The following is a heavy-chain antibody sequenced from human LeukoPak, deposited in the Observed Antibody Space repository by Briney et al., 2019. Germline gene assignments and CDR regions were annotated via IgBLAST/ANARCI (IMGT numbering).Heavy chain of an antibody. J-gene: IGHJ4*02. CDR2: ISYSGST. Sequence: SETLSLTCTVPGGSISSYYWSWIRQPPGKGLEWIGYISYSGSTTYNPSLKSRVTISVDTSKNQFSLKLSSVTAADTAVYYCARRIAVAGGYFDHWGQGSLVTVPS. CDR1: GGSISSYY. V-gene: IGHV4-59*08. D-gene: IGHD6-19*01. CDR3: ARRIAVAGGYFDH.